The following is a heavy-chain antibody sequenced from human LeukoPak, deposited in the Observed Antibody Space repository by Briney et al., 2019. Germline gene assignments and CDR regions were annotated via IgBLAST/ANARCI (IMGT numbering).Heavy chain of an antibody. CDR2: IGTAGDT. V-gene: IGHV3-13*01. Sequence: GGSLRLSCAASGFTFSSYDMHWVRQATGKGLEWVSAIGTAGDTYYPGSVKGRFTISRENAKNSLYLQMNSLRAEDTAVYYCAKYPFGGVIAPFDYWGQGTLVTVSS. D-gene: IGHD3-16*02. CDR3: AKYPFGGVIAPFDY. CDR1: GFTFSSYD. J-gene: IGHJ4*02.